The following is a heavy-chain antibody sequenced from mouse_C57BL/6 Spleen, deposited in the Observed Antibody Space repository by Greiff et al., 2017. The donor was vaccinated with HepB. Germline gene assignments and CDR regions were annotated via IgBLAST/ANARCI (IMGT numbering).Heavy chain of an antibody. Sequence: LVESVAELVRPGASVKLSCTASGFNIKNTYMHWVKQRPEQGLEWIGRIDPANGNTKYAPKFQGKATITADTSSNTAYLQLSSLTSEDTAIYYCASYYYGSSSYAMDYWGQGTSVTVSS. D-gene: IGHD1-1*01. CDR1: GFNIKNTY. J-gene: IGHJ4*01. V-gene: IGHV14-3*01. CDR3: ASYYYGSSSYAMDY. CDR2: IDPANGNT.